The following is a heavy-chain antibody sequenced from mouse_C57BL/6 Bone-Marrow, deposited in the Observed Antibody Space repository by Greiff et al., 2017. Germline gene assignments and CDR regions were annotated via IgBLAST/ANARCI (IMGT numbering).Heavy chain of an antibody. CDR3: ARSGSSYGGFAY. CDR2: IYPGDGDT. V-gene: IGHV1-80*01. J-gene: IGHJ3*01. Sequence: QVQLQQSGAELVKPGASVKISCKASGYAFSSYWMNWVKQRPGKGLEWIGQIYPGDGDTNYNGKFKGKATLTADQSSSTSYMQLSGLTSEDSAVYFCARSGSSYGGFAYWGQGTLVTVSA. D-gene: IGHD1-1*01. CDR1: GYAFSSYW.